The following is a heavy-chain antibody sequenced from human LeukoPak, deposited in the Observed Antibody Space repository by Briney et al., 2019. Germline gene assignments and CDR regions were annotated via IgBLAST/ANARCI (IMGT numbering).Heavy chain of an antibody. CDR3: ATRFYYGSGLHH. D-gene: IGHD3-10*01. J-gene: IGHJ5*02. V-gene: IGHV1-24*01. CDR2: FRPEEGKT. CDR1: GYSFTELA. Sequence: ASVKVSCXVSGYSFTELAMHWVRQPPGKGLEWMGGFRPEEGKTIYAQKFQGRVTVTEDTSTDTAYMELSSLRSEDTAVYYCATRFYYGSGLHHWGQGTLVTVSS.